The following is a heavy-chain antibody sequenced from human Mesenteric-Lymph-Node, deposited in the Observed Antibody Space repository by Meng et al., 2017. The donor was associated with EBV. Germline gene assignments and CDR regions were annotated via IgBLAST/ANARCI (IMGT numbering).Heavy chain of an antibody. CDR3: ATGYSGYAWDF. V-gene: IGHV1-69*14. D-gene: IGHD5-12*01. J-gene: IGHJ4*02. CDR1: GGTFSTYA. Sequence: QVHLVQSGREVKKPGSSVKVSCKASGGTFSTYALSWARQAPGQGLEWMGGIIPIFGAANYAQNFQARITITADKSTSIAYMELSSLRSEDTAVYYCATGYSGYAWDFWGQGTLVTVSS. CDR2: IIPIFGAA.